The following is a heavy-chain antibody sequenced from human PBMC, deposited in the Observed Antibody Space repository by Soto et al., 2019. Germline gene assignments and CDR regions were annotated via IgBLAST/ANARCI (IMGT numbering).Heavy chain of an antibody. D-gene: IGHD6-13*01. CDR1: GGSISTYC. V-gene: IGHV4-59*01. CDR3: AKGGTSSWANWLDP. J-gene: IGHJ5*02. CDR2: IYYSGTI. Sequence: SETLSLTCTVSGGSISTYCWSWIRQPPGKGLEWIGCIYYSGTINCNPSLKSRVTISGDTSNNLFSLKLTSVTAADTAVYYCAKGGTSSWANWLDPWGQGTLVTVSS.